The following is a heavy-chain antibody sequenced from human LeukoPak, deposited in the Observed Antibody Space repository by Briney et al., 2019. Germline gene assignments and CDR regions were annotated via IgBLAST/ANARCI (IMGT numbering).Heavy chain of an antibody. CDR2: ISYDGSNK. CDR1: GFTSSSYA. Sequence: PGGSLRLSCAASGFTSSSYALNWVRQAPGKGLEWVAVISYDGSNKYYADSVKGRFTISRDNSKNTLYLQMNSLRAEDTAVYYCVRSAFHAGSGNYYDYWGQGTLVTVSS. V-gene: IGHV3-30-3*01. CDR3: VRSAFHAGSGNYYDY. J-gene: IGHJ4*02. D-gene: IGHD3-22*01.